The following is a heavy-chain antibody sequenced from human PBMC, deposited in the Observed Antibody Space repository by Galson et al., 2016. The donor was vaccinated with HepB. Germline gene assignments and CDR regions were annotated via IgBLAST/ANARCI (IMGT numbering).Heavy chain of an antibody. CDR2: IYTGGST. V-gene: IGHV3-66*01. CDR1: GFTVSDNY. J-gene: IGHJ4*02. D-gene: IGHD3-10*01. CDR3: ARDTTFYYGSAD. Sequence: SLRLSCAASGFTVSDNYMSWVRQAPGKGLEWVSTIYTGGSTFYADSVKGRFTISGDNSKNTLYLQVTGLRAEDTARYYCARDTTFYYGSADWGQGTLVTVSS.